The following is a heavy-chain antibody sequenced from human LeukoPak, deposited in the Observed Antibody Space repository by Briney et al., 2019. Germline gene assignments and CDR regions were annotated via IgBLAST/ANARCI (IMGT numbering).Heavy chain of an antibody. Sequence: PGGSLRLSCAASGFTFSDYYMSWIRQAPGKGLEWVSYISSSGSTIYYADSVKGRFTISRDNAKNSLYLQMNSLRAEDTAVYYCAKGAITSSTTCYFDYWGQGTLVTVSS. V-gene: IGHV3-11*04. D-gene: IGHD2-2*01. CDR3: AKGAITSSTTCYFDY. CDR1: GFTFSDYY. CDR2: ISSSGSTI. J-gene: IGHJ4*02.